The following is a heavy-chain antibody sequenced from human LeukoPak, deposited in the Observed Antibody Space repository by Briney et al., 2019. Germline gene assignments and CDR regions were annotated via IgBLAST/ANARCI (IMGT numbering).Heavy chain of an antibody. D-gene: IGHD6-6*01. Sequence: PGGSLRLSCAASGFTFSSYWMSWVRQAPGKGLEWVANIKQDGSEKYYVDSVKGRFTISRDNAKNSLELQMNSLRAEDPAVYYCQTYSSFGSFDYWGQGTLVTVSS. CDR1: GFTFSSYW. J-gene: IGHJ4*02. V-gene: IGHV3-7*01. CDR2: IKQDGSEK. CDR3: QTYSSFGSFDY.